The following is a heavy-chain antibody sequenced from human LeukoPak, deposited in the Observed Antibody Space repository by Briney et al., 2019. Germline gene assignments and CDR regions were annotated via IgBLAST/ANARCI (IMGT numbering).Heavy chain of an antibody. Sequence: GGSLRLSCAASGFTFSSYGMHWVRQAPGKGLEWVAVIWYDGSNKYYADSVKGRFTISRDNSKNTLYLQMNSLRAVDTAVYYCARNWFGTVTTNENYYYGMDVWGQGTTVTVSS. D-gene: IGHD4-17*01. J-gene: IGHJ6*02. CDR3: ARNWFGTVTTNENYYYGMDV. CDR1: GFTFSSYG. V-gene: IGHV3-33*01. CDR2: IWYDGSNK.